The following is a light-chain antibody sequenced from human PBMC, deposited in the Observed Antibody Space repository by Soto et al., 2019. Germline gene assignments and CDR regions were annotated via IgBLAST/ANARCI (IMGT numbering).Light chain of an antibody. Sequence: EIVFTQSPGTLSLSPGERATLSGRASQSVSSSYLAWYQQKPGQAPRLLIYGASSRATGIPDRFSGSGSGTDFTLTISRLEPEDFAVYYCQQYGSSRTFGQGTKV. CDR2: GAS. V-gene: IGKV3-20*01. CDR1: QSVSSSY. CDR3: QQYGSSRT. J-gene: IGKJ1*01.